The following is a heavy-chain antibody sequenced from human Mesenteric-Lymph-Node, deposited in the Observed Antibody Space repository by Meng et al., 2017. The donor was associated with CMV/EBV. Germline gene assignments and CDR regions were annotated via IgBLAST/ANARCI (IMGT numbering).Heavy chain of an antibody. CDR2: INHSGSA. V-gene: IGHV4-34*01. J-gene: IGHJ4*02. Sequence: TCGVYGGSFSGYYCSWIRQSPGKGLEWIGEINHSGSANYNPSLKSRVTMSEDVSKNQCSLKLSSVTAADTAVYYCASRMGSGHYYFDYWGQGTLVTVSS. D-gene: IGHD3-22*01. CDR3: ASRMGSGHYYFDY. CDR1: GGSFSGYY.